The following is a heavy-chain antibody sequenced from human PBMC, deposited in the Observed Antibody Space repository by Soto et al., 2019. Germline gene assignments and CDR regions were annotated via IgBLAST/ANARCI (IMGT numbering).Heavy chain of an antibody. D-gene: IGHD3-16*01. CDR3: ARYRFRGALPQYCRDV. CDR2: IRGVDNNK. V-gene: IGHV3-21*01. J-gene: IGHJ6*02. Sequence: EVQLVESGGGLVTPGGSLTLSCAASGFTFSSYSMNWARQAPGKGLEWVSSIRGVDNNKYYAASVKGRFTISSDNAQNSLFLHLSGLTADDTAVSYWARYRFRGALPQYCRDVWGQGTTVTVSS. CDR1: GFTFSSYS.